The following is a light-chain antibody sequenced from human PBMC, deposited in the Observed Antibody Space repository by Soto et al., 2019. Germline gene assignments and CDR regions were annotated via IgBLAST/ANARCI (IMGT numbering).Light chain of an antibody. CDR2: AAS. CDR1: QGISSY. J-gene: IGKJ2*01. Sequence: DIQMTHSPSFLSASVGDRVTITFRASQGISSYLAWYQQKPGKAPKLLIYAASTLQSGIPSRFSGSGSGTEFTLTISSLQPEDFATYYCQQLNSYPRTFGQGTKLEIK. CDR3: QQLNSYPRT. V-gene: IGKV1-9*01.